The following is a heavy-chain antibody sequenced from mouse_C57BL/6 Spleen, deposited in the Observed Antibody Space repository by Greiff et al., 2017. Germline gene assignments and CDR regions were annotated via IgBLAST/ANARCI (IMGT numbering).Heavy chain of an antibody. V-gene: IGHV1-61*01. CDR1: GYTFTSYG. CDR3: TREDCYLAY. D-gene: IGHD2-3*01. J-gene: IGHJ3*01. CDR2: IYPSDSET. Sequence: QVQLQQSGAELVRPGSSVKLSCKASGYTFTSYGMDWVKQRPGQGLEWIGNIYPSDSETHYNQKFKDKATLTVDKSSSTAYMELSSLTSEDSAVYYCTREDCYLAYWGQGTLVTVSA.